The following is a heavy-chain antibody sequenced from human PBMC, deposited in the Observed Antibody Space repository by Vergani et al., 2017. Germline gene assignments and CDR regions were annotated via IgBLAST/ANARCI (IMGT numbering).Heavy chain of an antibody. D-gene: IGHD1-26*01. Sequence: EVQLVESGGGLVQPGRSLRLSCAASGFTFDDYAMHWVRQAPGKGLEWVSGISWNSGSIGYADSVKGRFTISRDNAKNSLYLQMNSLRAEDTALYYCAKRQGELLDAVYGMDVWGQGTTVTVSS. V-gene: IGHV3-9*01. CDR1: GFTFDDYA. CDR3: AKRQGELLDAVYGMDV. J-gene: IGHJ6*02. CDR2: ISWNSGSI.